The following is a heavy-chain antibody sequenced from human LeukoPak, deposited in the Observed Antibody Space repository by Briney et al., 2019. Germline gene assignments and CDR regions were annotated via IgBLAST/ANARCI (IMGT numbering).Heavy chain of an antibody. D-gene: IGHD3-22*01. V-gene: IGHV4-59*01. CDR3: ARDNAPYYYDSSGYYNYYYYGMDV. Sequence: SETLSLTCTVSGGSISSYYWSWIRQPPGKGLEWIGYIYYSGSTNYNPSLKSRVTMSVDTSKNQFSLKLSSVTAADTAVYYCARDNAPYYYDSSGYYNYYYYGMDVWGQGTTVTVSS. CDR2: IYYSGST. CDR1: GGSISSYY. J-gene: IGHJ6*02.